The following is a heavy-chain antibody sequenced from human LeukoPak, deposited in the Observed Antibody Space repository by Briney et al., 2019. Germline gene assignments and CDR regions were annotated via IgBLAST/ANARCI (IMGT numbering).Heavy chain of an antibody. CDR2: IYSGGST. CDR3: ARAAGDGGWFLNPFDY. J-gene: IGHJ4*02. Sequence: PGGSLRLSCAASGFTVSSNYMSWVRQAPGKGLEWVSVIYSGGSTYYADSVKGRFTISRDNSKNTLYLQMNSLRAEDTAVYYCARAAGDGGWFLNPFDYWGQGTLVNVSS. D-gene: IGHD6-19*01. V-gene: IGHV3-53*01. CDR1: GFTVSSNY.